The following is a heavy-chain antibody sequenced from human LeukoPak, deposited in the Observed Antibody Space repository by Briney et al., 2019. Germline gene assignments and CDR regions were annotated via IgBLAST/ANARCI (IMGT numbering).Heavy chain of an antibody. CDR3: AKETGDKGYYFDY. V-gene: IGHV3-23*01. CDR2: ISGSGGSA. J-gene: IGHJ4*02. CDR1: GFTFSSYA. Sequence: GGSLRLTCTASGFTFSSYAMAWVRQAPGKGLEWVSAISGSGGSAYYVDSVKGRFTISRDNSKNTLFLQLKSLRAEDTALYYCAKETGDKGYYFDYWGQGTLVTVSS. D-gene: IGHD2-21*01.